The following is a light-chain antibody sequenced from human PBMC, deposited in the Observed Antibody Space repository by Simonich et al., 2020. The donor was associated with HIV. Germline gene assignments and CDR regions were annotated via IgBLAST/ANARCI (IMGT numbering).Light chain of an antibody. V-gene: IGKV4-1*01. J-gene: IGKJ2*01. Sequence: DIVMTQSPDSLAVSLGERATINCKSSQSVLYSSNNKNYLAWYQQKPGQPPKLLIYWASTRESGVPDRFSGSGSGTDFTLTISSLQAEDVAVYYCQQYHSAPYTFGQGTKLEIQ. CDR1: QSVLYSSNNKNY. CDR3: QQYHSAPYT. CDR2: WAS.